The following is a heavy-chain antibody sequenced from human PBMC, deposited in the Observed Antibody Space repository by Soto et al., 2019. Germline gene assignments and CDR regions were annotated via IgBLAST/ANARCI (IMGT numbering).Heavy chain of an antibody. CDR3: AREDGGGPYDF. CDR1: GFMFGAYA. Sequence: EVEVLESGGDLVQPGGSLRLSCAASGFMFGAYAMTWVRQSPGKGLEWVAGINKSGGDIDYADSVKGRFTISRDNSRDTLYLQMDSLRAVDTAVYYCAREDGGGPYDFWGQGTLVTLSS. D-gene: IGHD3-16*01. J-gene: IGHJ4*02. V-gene: IGHV3-23*01. CDR2: INKSGGDI.